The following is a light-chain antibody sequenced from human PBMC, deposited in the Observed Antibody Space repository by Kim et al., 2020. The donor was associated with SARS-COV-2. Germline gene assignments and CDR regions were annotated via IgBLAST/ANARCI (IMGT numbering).Light chain of an antibody. CDR3: SSYAGSITYV. J-gene: IGLJ1*01. Sequence: FALTQPPYASGSPGQSVTISCTGTSSDVGACNYVSWYQQHPGKAPKLMIYDVTKRPSGVPDRFSGSKSGNTASLTVSGLQAEDDADYYCSSYAGSITYVFGTGTKVTVL. CDR2: DVT. V-gene: IGLV2-8*01. CDR1: SSDVGACNY.